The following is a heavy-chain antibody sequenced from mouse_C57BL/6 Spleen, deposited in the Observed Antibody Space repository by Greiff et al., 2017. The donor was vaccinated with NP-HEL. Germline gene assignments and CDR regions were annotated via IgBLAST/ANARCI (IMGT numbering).Heavy chain of an antibody. J-gene: IGHJ3*01. CDR2: INPNYGPP. Sequence: LVESGPELVKPGASVKISCKASGYSFTDSNMNWVKQSNGKSLEWIGVINPNYGPPSYNQKFKVKATLTVDQYASTAYMQLNSLTSEDSAVYSCTYGPFAYWGQGTLVTVSA. CDR1: GYSFTDSN. CDR3: TYGPFAY. D-gene: IGHD1-1*02. V-gene: IGHV1-39*01.